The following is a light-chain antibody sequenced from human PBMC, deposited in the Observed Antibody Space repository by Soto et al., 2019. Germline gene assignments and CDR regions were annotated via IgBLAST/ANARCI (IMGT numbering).Light chain of an antibody. J-gene: IGKJ3*01. CDR1: QSVLYRSDSKNY. Sequence: ILMTQSPDSLAVSLGERATINCKSSQSVLYRSDSKNYLAWYQLKPGQPPKLLIYWASARESGVPDRFSGSGSGTDFTLTISSLQDEDVAVYCCQQYYLAHLTLGPGTKVDIK. V-gene: IGKV4-1*01. CDR2: WAS. CDR3: QQYYLAHLT.